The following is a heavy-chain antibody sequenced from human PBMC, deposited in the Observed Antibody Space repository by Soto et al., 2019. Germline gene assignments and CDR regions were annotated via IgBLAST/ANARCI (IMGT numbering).Heavy chain of an antibody. CDR1: GGSISSYY. J-gene: IGHJ5*02. CDR3: ARDRGVRGYNWFDP. Sequence: PXGTLSLTCTVSGGSISSYYWSWIRQPPGKGLEWIGYIYYSGSTNYNPSLKSRVTISVDTSKNQFSLKLSSVTAADTAVYYCARDRGVRGYNWFDPWGQGTLVTVSS. D-gene: IGHD3-10*01. CDR2: IYYSGST. V-gene: IGHV4-59*01.